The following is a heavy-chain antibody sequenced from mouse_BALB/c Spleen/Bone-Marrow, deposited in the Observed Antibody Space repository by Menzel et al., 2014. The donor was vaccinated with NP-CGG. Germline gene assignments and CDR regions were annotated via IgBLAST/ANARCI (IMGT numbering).Heavy chain of an antibody. J-gene: IGHJ3*01. CDR3: ARDDGFAY. CDR2: IYPGDGDT. Sequence: VQLQQSGAELVRPGSSVKISCKASGYAFSSYWMNWVKQRPGQGLEWIGQIYPGDGDTNNNGKFKGKATLTADKSSSTAYMQLSSLTSEDSAVYFCARDDGFAYWGQGTLVTVSA. V-gene: IGHV1-80*01. CDR1: GYAFSSYW. D-gene: IGHD2-12*01.